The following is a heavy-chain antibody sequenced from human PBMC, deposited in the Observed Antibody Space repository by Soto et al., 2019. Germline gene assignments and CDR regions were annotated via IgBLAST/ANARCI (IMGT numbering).Heavy chain of an antibody. CDR3: AHRPSGWYLFDY. CDR1: GFSLTTSGLG. Sequence: QITLKESGPTLVRPTQPLTLTCTFSGFSLTTSGLGVGWIRQPPGKGLEWLALIYWNDDKRYSPCLKARLTITKESSKDRVVLTMTNMDPVETATYYCAHRPSGWYLFDYWGQGTLVTVSS. V-gene: IGHV2-5*01. D-gene: IGHD6-19*01. J-gene: IGHJ4*02. CDR2: IYWNDDK.